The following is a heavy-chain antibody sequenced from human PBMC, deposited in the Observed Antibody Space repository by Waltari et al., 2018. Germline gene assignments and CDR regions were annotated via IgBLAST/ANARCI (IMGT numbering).Heavy chain of an antibody. J-gene: IGHJ4*02. CDR3: ARDNRGPYYDSSGYYYGY. Sequence: QVQLVQSGAEVKKPGASVKVSCKASGYTFTSYAMHWVRQAPGQRLEWMGWINAGNGNTKYSRKFQGIVTITRDTSASTAYMELSSLRSEDTAVYYCARDNRGPYYDSSGYYYGYWGQGTLVTVSS. CDR2: INAGNGNT. CDR1: GYTFTSYA. D-gene: IGHD3-22*01. V-gene: IGHV1-3*01.